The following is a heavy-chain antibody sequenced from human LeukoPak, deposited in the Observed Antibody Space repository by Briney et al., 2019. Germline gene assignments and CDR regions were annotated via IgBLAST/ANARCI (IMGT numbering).Heavy chain of an antibody. V-gene: IGHV1-58*02. J-gene: IGHJ4*02. CDR3: AAGFSNHGYIY. Sequence: SVKVSCKASGLTFRTSAMQWVRQTRGQGFEWIGWTVLGSGDTNYAQSLKERVTITRDMSTSTAYMELSSLRSEDTAMYYCAAGFSNHGYIYWGQGTLVTVSS. CDR1: GLTFRTSA. D-gene: IGHD6-13*01. CDR2: TVLGSGDT.